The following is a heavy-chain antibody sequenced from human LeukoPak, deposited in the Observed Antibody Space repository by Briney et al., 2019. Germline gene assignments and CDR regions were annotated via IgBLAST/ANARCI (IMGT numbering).Heavy chain of an antibody. CDR1: GYSFTSYW. CDR2: IYPGDSDT. CDR3: ARTATAMADAVDY. Sequence: GESLKISCKGSGYSFTSYWIGWVRQMPVKGLEWMGIIYPGDSDTRYGPSFQGQVTISADKSISTAYLQWSSLKASDTAMYYCARTATAMADAVDYWGQGTLVTVSS. J-gene: IGHJ4*02. D-gene: IGHD5-18*01. V-gene: IGHV5-51*01.